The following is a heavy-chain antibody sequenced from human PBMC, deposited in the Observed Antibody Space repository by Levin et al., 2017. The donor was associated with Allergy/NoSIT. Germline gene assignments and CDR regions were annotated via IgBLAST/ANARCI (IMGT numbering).Heavy chain of an antibody. CDR2: IKTKFDGGAT. J-gene: IGHJ4*02. CDR1: GFTFTTVW. CDR3: TTDFLQGFIAD. Sequence: GESLKISCAASGFTFTTVWMSWVRQAPGKGLEWVGLIKTKFDGGATDYAAPVKGRFTISRDDSKSTVYLQMNSLRSKDTAIYYCTTDFLQGFIADWGQGTLVTVPS. V-gene: IGHV3-15*01. D-gene: IGHD3-16*02.